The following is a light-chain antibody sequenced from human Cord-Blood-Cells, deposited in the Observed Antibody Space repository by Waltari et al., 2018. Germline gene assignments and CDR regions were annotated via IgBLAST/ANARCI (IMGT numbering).Light chain of an antibody. Sequence: EIVLTQSPGTLSLSPGERATLPCRASQRVRSSYLAWYQQKPGQAPRLLIYGASSRATGIPDRFSGSGSGTDITLTISRLEPEDFAVYYCQQYGSSPRTFGQGTKVEIK. V-gene: IGKV3-20*01. CDR1: QRVRSSY. CDR3: QQYGSSPRT. J-gene: IGKJ1*01. CDR2: GAS.